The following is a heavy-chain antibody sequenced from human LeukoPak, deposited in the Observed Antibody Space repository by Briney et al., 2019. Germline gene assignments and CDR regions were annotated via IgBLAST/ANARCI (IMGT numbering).Heavy chain of an antibody. CDR1: GYTFTGYY. J-gene: IGHJ4*02. D-gene: IGHD3-10*01. CDR2: INPNSGGT. V-gene: IGHV1-2*02. Sequence: ASVKLSCKASGYTFTGYYMHWVRQAPGQGLEWMGWINPNSGGTNYAQKFQGRVTMTRDTSISTAYMELSRLRSDDTAVYYCARDRGTMVRGVITELDYWGQGTLVTVSS. CDR3: ARDRGTMVRGVITELDY.